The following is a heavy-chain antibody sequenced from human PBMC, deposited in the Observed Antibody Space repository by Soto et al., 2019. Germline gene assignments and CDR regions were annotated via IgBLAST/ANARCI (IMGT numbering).Heavy chain of an antibody. J-gene: IGHJ6*02. Sequence: GGSLRLSCAASGFTFSSYAMSWVRQAPGKGLEWVSAISGSGGSTYYADSVKGRFTISRDNSKNTLYLQMNSLRAEDTAVYYCAKPRWGYSGYDFLGDYYYGMDVWGQGTTVTVSS. V-gene: IGHV3-23*01. CDR3: AKPRWGYSGYDFLGDYYYGMDV. CDR2: ISGSGGST. D-gene: IGHD5-12*01. CDR1: GFTFSSYA.